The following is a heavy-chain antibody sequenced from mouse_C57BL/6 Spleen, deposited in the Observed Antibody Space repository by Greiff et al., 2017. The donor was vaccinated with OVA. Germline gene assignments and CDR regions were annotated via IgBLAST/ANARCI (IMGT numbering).Heavy chain of an antibody. Sequence: VQLQQPGAELVMPGASVKLSCKASGYTFTSSWMHWVKQRPGQGLAWIGEIDPSDSYTNSNQKFKGKSTLTVDKFSSTAYMQLSSLTSEDSAVYDCASVDSSGPAWFAYWGQGALVTVSA. CDR1: GYTFTSSW. CDR3: ASVDSSGPAWFAY. D-gene: IGHD3-2*02. CDR2: IDPSDSYT. J-gene: IGHJ3*01. V-gene: IGHV1-69*01.